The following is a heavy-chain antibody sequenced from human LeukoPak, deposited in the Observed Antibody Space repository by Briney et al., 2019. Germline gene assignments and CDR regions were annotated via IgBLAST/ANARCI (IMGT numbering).Heavy chain of an antibody. CDR3: ARAPSEIGGYYPEYFRH. J-gene: IGHJ1*01. CDR1: GFTFCSYW. CDR2: IKSDGST. V-gene: IGHV3-74*01. Sequence: PGGSLRLSCAASGFTFCSYWMHWVRQAPGKGLVWVSRIKSDGSTNYADSVKGRFTISRDNAKNTVSLQMNSLRAEDTGVYYCARAPSEIGGYYPEYFRHWGQGTLVTVSS. D-gene: IGHD3-22*01.